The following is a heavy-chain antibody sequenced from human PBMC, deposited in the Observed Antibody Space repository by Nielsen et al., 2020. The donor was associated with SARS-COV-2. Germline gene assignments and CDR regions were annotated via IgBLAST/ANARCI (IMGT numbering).Heavy chain of an antibody. J-gene: IGHJ3*02. CDR3: ARHVCLPYDAFDI. CDR2: INHSGST. V-gene: IGHV4-34*01. Sequence: GSLRLSCAVYGGSFSGYYWSWIRQPPGKGLEWIGEINHSGSTNYNPSLKSRVTISVDTSKNQFSLKLSSVTAADTAVYYCARHVCLPYDAFDIWGQGTMVTVSS. CDR1: GGSFSGYY. D-gene: IGHD3-16*01.